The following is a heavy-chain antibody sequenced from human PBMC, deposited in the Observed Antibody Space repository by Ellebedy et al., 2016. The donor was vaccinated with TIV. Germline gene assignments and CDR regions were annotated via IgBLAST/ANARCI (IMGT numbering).Heavy chain of an antibody. Sequence: ASVKVSCKASGYTFTSYHMHWVRQAPGQGLEWMGIINSSGGSTSYAQKFQGRVTMTRDTSTSTVYMELSSLRFEDTAVYYGARDPVGADNWFDPWGQGTLVTVSS. CDR2: INSSGGST. CDR1: GYTFTSYH. V-gene: IGHV1-46*01. J-gene: IGHJ5*02. D-gene: IGHD1-26*01. CDR3: ARDPVGADNWFDP.